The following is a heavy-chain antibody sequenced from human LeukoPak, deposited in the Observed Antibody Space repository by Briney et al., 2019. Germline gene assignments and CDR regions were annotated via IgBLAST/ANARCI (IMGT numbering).Heavy chain of an antibody. CDR1: GGSIISHY. V-gene: IGHV4-59*08. CDR2: IYYSVNT. D-gene: IGHD3-22*01. Sequence: PSETLSLTCNVSGGSIISHYWSWFRQPPGKGLEWIGYIYYSVNTNYNPPLKSRVTISIDTSKNQFSLKLSSVTAADTAVYYCARHGLYDRSGYYTFDYWGQGTLVTVSS. CDR3: ARHGLYDRSGYYTFDY. J-gene: IGHJ4*02.